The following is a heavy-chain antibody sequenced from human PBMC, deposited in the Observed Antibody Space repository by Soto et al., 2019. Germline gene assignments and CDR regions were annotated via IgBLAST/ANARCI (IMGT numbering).Heavy chain of an antibody. CDR1: GYRFNTYW. Sequence: EVQLVQSGAEVKKPGESLKISCKGSGYRFNTYWIGWVRQMPGKGLEGRGIIYPEDSDTRYSPSFQAQVTSSADNSISTAFLKWHSLEASDTAMYYCARLTMVAERGFDHWGQGTLVTVSS. D-gene: IGHD2-8*01. V-gene: IGHV5-51*03. CDR2: IYPEDSDT. CDR3: ARLTMVAERGFDH. J-gene: IGHJ4*02.